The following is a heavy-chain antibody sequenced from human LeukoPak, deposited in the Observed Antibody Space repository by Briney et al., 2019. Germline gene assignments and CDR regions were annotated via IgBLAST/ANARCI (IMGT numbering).Heavy chain of an antibody. CDR3: ARGNAYRGGDCSPHFDF. CDR2: IYYSGST. D-gene: IGHD2-21*02. V-gene: IGHV4-59*01. Sequence: SETLSLTCTVSGDSISSYYWSWIRQPPGKGLEWIGYIYYSGSTDYNPSLKSRVTISVDTSKNQFSLKLSSGTAAVTAVYFCARGNAYRGGDCSPHFDFWGQGTLVTVSS. J-gene: IGHJ4*02. CDR1: GDSISSYY.